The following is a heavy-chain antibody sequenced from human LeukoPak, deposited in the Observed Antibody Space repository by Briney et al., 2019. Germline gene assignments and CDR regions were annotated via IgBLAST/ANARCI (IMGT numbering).Heavy chain of an antibody. CDR1: GFTFSSYS. D-gene: IGHD2-15*01. V-gene: IGHV3-30*02. CDR3: AKAALLLGYCSGGSCQNDY. J-gene: IGHJ4*02. Sequence: PGGSLRLSCAASGFTFSSYSMNWVRQAPGKGLEWVAFIRYDGSNKYYADSVKGRFTISRDNSKNTLYLQMNSLRAEDTAVYYCAKAALLLGYCSGGSCQNDYWGQGTLVTVSS. CDR2: IRYDGSNK.